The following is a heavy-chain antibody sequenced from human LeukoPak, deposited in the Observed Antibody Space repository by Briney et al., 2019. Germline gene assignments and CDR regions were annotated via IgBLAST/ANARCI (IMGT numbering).Heavy chain of an antibody. CDR1: GVSISSGSYY. Sequence: PSETLSLTCTVSGVSISSGSYYWSWIRQPAGKGLEWIGRIYTSGSTNYNPSLKSRVTISVDTSKNQFSLKLSSVTAADTAVYYCARGRFLEWLWGQGTLVTVSS. J-gene: IGHJ4*02. CDR2: IYTSGST. V-gene: IGHV4-61*02. CDR3: ARGRFLEWL. D-gene: IGHD3-3*01.